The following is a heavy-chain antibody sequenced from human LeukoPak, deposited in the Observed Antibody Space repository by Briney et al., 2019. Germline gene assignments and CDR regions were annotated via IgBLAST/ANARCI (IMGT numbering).Heavy chain of an antibody. CDR1: GGSISSYY. J-gene: IGHJ3*02. D-gene: IGHD2-2*01. Sequence: PSETLSLTCTVSGGSISSYYWSWIRQLPGRGLEWIGYIYYSGDTYSSPSLKSRVSISVDTSKNQFSLRLSSVTAADTAVYYCARSYQAADAFDIWGQGTMVTVSS. CDR3: ARSYQAADAFDI. CDR2: IYYSGDT. V-gene: IGHV4-59*06.